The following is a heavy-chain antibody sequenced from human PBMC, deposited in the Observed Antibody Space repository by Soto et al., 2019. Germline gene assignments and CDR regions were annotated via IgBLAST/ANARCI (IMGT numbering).Heavy chain of an antibody. D-gene: IGHD2-2*01. Sequence: HPGGSLRLSCAASGFTFSSYSMNWVRQAPGKGLEWVSYISSSSSTIYYADSVKGRFTISRDNAKNSLYLQMNSLRAEDTAVYYCARRVVVGVYYYYYMDVWGKGTTVTVSS. CDR1: GFTFSSYS. CDR3: ARRVVVGVYYYYYMDV. V-gene: IGHV3-48*01. J-gene: IGHJ6*03. CDR2: ISSSSSTI.